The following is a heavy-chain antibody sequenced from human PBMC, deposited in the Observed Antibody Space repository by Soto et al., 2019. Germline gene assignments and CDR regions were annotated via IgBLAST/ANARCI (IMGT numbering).Heavy chain of an antibody. D-gene: IGHD2-15*01. J-gene: IGHJ5*02. CDR2: INTDGSNT. CDR3: AREFCSGGNCYTYYFDP. V-gene: IGHV3-74*01. Sequence: GSLRLSCAASGLTFNRYWMHWVRHAPGKGLVCVSHINTDGSNTNYADSVKGRFTISRDNAKSTLFLQMNSLRDEDTAVYYCAREFCSGGNCYTYYFDPWGQGIPVTVSS. CDR1: GLTFNRYW.